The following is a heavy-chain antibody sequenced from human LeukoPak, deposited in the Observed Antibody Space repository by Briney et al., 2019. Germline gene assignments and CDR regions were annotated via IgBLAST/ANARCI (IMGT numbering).Heavy chain of an antibody. J-gene: IGHJ4*02. V-gene: IGHV3-30*04. CDR2: ISYDGSNK. Sequence: GGSLRLSCAASGFTFSSYAMHWVRQAPGKGLEWVAVISYDGSNKYYADSVKGRFTISRDNSKNTLYLQMNSLRAEDTAVYYCATFLYAGNAGGSVGYWGQGTLVTVSS. CDR1: GFTFSSYA. CDR3: ATFLYAGNAGGSVGY. D-gene: IGHD4-23*01.